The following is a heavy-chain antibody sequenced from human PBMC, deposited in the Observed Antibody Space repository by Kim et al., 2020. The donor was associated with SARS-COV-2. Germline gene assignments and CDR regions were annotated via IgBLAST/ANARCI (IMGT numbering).Heavy chain of an antibody. J-gene: IGHJ4*02. CDR1: GGTFSSYA. Sequence: SVKVSCKASGGTFSSYAISWVRQAPGQGLEWMGRIIPILGIANYAQKFQGRVTITADKSTSTAYMELSSLRSEDTAVYYCARDGAIGNGDHEGYWGQGTLVTVSS. V-gene: IGHV1-69*04. CDR3: ARDGAIGNGDHEGY. D-gene: IGHD4-17*01. CDR2: IIPILGIA.